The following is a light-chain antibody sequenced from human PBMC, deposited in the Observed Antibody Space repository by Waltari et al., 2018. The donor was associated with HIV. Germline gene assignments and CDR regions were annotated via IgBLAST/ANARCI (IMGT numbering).Light chain of an antibody. V-gene: IGLV1-47*01. Sequence: QSVLTQPPSASGTPGQRVTISCSGSSSNIGSNYVYWYQQLPGTAPKLLIYRNNQRPAGVPARFSGSKSGTLASLAISGLRSEDEAHYYCAAWDDSLSGQWVFGGGTKVTVL. J-gene: IGLJ3*02. CDR1: SSNIGSNY. CDR3: AAWDDSLSGQWV. CDR2: RNN.